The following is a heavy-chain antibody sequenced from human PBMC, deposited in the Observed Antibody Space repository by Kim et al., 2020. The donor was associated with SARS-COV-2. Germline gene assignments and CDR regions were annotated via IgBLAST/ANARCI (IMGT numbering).Heavy chain of an antibody. CDR1: GGTFSSYT. CDR2: IIPILGIA. D-gene: IGHD6-13*01. V-gene: IGHV1-69*02. J-gene: IGHJ6*02. Sequence: SVKVSCKASGGTFSSYTISWVRQAPGQGLEWMGRIIPILGIANYAQKFQGRVTITADKSTSTAYMELSSPRSEDTAVYYCARSETYSSSIADYYYYYGMDVWGQGTTVTVSS. CDR3: ARSETYSSSIADYYYYYGMDV.